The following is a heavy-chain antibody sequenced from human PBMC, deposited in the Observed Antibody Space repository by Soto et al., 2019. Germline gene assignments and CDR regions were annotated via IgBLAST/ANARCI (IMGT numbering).Heavy chain of an antibody. J-gene: IGHJ6*02. CDR3: ASSSFTYYYDSSGSYGMDV. D-gene: IGHD3-22*01. V-gene: IGHV5-51*01. CDR1: GYSFTSYW. CDR2: IYPGDSDT. Sequence: PGESLKISCKGSGYSFTSYWIGWVRQMPGKGLEWMGIIYPGDSDTRYSPSFQGQVTISADKSISTAYLQWSSLKASDTAMYYCASSSFTYYYDSSGSYGMDVSGQGTTVTVSS.